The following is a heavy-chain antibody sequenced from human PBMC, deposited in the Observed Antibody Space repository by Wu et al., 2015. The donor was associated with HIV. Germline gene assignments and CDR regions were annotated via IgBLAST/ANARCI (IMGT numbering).Heavy chain of an antibody. J-gene: IGHJ6*02. CDR1: GYRFTSHG. CDR3: ARVRIPYSSSWGRTETYYYYYGMDV. D-gene: IGHD6-13*01. Sequence: QVQLVQSGAEVKKPGASVKVSCKASGYRFTSHGISWVRQAPGQGLEWMGRIIPIFGTANYAQKFQGRVTITADESTSTAYMELSSLRSEDTAVYYCARVRIPYSSSWGRTETYYYYYGMDVWAKGP. CDR2: IIPIFGTA. V-gene: IGHV1-69*13.